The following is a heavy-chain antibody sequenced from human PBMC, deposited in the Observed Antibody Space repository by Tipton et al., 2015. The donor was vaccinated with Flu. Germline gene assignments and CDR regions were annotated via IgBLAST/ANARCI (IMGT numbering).Heavy chain of an antibody. CDR2: INPNSGGR. CDR3: ARRSWDS. CDR1: GYTFTAYY. J-gene: IGHJ4*02. V-gene: IGHV1-2*02. Sequence: QLVQSGAEVKKPGASVKVSCKASGYTFTAYYIHWVRQAPGQGLEWMGWINPNSGGRKFAQKFQGRVTMTSDAAITTAYMELSSLTSDDTAVYYCARRSWDSWGQGTLATVSS.